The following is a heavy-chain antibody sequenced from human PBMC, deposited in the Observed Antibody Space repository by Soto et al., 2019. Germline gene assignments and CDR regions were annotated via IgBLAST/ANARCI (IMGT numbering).Heavy chain of an antibody. Sequence: VAVISYDGSNKYYADSVKGRFTISRDNSKNTLYLQMNSLRAEDTAVYYCAKAGNSGSYYGGEYYFDYWGQGTLVTVSS. V-gene: IGHV3-30*18. J-gene: IGHJ4*02. D-gene: IGHD1-26*01. CDR2: ISYDGSNK. CDR3: AKAGNSGSYYGGEYYFDY.